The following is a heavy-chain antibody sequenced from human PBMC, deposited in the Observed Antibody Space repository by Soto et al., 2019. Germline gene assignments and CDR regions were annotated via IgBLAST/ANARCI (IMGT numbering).Heavy chain of an antibody. J-gene: IGHJ4*02. CDR1: GFSLSTSGVA. CDR2: IYCNDDK. D-gene: IGHD1-7*01. Sequence: QITLKESGPPLVKPTQTLTLTCTLSGFSLSTSGVAVGWIRQPPGKALECLAVIYCNDDKRYSPFLNSRLTITKDTSKNQVVLTMTNMDPVDTATYYCAHRRKSGTSHLSFDYWGQGTLVTVSS. V-gene: IGHV2-5*01. CDR3: AHRRKSGTSHLSFDY.